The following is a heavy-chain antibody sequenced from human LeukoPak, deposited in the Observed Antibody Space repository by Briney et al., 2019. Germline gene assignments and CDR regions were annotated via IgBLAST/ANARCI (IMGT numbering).Heavy chain of an antibody. CDR3: AKDLGISGDAFDI. J-gene: IGHJ3*02. Sequence: GGSLRLSCAASGFTFSSYAMSWVRQAPGKGLEWVSAISGSGGSTYYADSVKGRFTTSRDNSKNTLYLQMNSLRAEDTAVYYCAKDLGISGDAFDIWGQGTMVTVSS. V-gene: IGHV3-23*01. CDR2: ISGSGGST. D-gene: IGHD6-13*01. CDR1: GFTFSSYA.